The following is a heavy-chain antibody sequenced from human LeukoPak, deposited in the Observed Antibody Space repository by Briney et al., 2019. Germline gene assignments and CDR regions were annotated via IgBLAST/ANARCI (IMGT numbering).Heavy chain of an antibody. Sequence: GGSLRLSCAASRFTFSTYGMHWVRQAPGKGLEWVTYIHYDGTYKHYAESVKGRFTISRDNAKNSVYLQMNSLRVEDTAVYYCVRARIDYWGQGILVTVSS. CDR1: RFTFSTYG. V-gene: IGHV3-30*02. CDR3: VRARIDY. CDR2: IHYDGTYK. D-gene: IGHD5-12*01. J-gene: IGHJ4*02.